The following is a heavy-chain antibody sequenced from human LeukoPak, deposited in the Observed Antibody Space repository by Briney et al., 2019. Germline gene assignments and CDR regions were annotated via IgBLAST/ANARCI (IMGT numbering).Heavy chain of an antibody. J-gene: IGHJ6*03. CDR3: ARRGYCSGGSCQRRPPNYYYMDV. CDR2: IYYSGST. Sequence: PSETLSLTCTVSGGSISSSSYYWGWIRQPPGKGLEWIGSIYYSGSTYYNPSLKSRVTISVDTSKNQFSLKLSSVTAADTAVYYCARRGYCSGGSCQRRPPNYYYMDVWGKGTTVTISS. V-gene: IGHV4-39*01. CDR1: GGSISSSSYY. D-gene: IGHD2-15*01.